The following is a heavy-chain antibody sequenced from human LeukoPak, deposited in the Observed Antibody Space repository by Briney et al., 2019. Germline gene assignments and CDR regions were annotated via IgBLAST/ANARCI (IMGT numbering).Heavy chain of an antibody. CDR1: GFTFGDYA. CDR3: ARRGFSDSRGYYPDFDY. Sequence: GGSLRLSCTASGFTFGDYAMSWFRQAPGKRLEWVGFIRSKAYGGTTEYAASVKGRFIISRDDSKSSLYLQMNSLKTEDTAVYFCARRGFSDSRGYYPDFDYWGRGTLVTVSS. V-gene: IGHV3-49*03. J-gene: IGHJ4*02. CDR2: IRSKAYGGTT. D-gene: IGHD3-22*01.